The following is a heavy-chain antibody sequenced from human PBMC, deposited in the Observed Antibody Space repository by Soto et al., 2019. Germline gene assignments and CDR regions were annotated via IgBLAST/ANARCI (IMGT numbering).Heavy chain of an antibody. J-gene: IGHJ4*02. CDR3: AKDWGEQLAHYFDY. CDR2: ISWNSGSI. D-gene: IGHD6-13*01. Sequence: EVQLVESGGGLVQPGRSLRLSCAASGFTFDDYAMHWVRQAPGKGLEWVSGISWNSGSIGYADSVKGRFTISRDNAKNSLYLQMNSLRAEDTALYYCAKDWGEQLAHYFDYWGQGTLVTVSS. V-gene: IGHV3-9*01. CDR1: GFTFDDYA.